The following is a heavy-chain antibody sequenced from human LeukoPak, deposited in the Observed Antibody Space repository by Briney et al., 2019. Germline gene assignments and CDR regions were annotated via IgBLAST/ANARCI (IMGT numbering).Heavy chain of an antibody. CDR3: ASSVVHDSSGYYYYYMDV. CDR1: VGSISSGSYY. J-gene: IGHJ6*03. CDR2: IYTSGST. V-gene: IGHV4-61*02. Sequence: SQTLSLTCTVSVGSISSGSYYWSWIRQPAGKGPEWIGRIYTSGSTNYNPSPKSRGTISVDTAKHQFSLKLSSVTAADTAVYYCASSVVHDSSGYYYYYMDVWGKGTTVTVSS. D-gene: IGHD3-22*01.